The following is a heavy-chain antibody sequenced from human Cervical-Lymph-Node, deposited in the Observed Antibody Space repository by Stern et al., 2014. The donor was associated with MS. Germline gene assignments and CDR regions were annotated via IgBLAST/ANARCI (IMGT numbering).Heavy chain of an antibody. V-gene: IGHV7-4-1*02. CDR3: SRKFLDTAMNTKSDYPDS. Sequence: QVQLVQSGSELKKPGASVKVSCKASGYTLTNYPMNWVRQAPGQGLEWMGWINTNTGNSTYAQGFTGRFVFSLDTSGSTAYPHISSLKAEDPAVYYCSRKFLDTAMNTKSDYPDSRGQGTLVTVSS. D-gene: IGHD5-18*01. J-gene: IGHJ4*02. CDR1: GYTLTNYP. CDR2: INTNTGNS.